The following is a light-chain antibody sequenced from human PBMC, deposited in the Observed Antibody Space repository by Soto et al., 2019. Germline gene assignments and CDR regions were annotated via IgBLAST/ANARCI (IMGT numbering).Light chain of an antibody. J-gene: IGKJ1*01. CDR2: GAS. Sequence: EIVLTPSPATLSLSPVERATLSCGASQSVSSSNLAWYQQKPGQAPRLLIYGASTRATGIPARFSGSGSGTEFTLIISSLQSEDSAVYYCQQYNSWLWTFGQGTKVDIK. CDR3: QQYNSWLWT. CDR1: QSVSSSN. V-gene: IGKV3-15*01.